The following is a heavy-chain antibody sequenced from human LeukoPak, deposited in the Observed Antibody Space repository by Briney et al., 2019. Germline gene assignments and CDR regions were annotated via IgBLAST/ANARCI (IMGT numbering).Heavy chain of an antibody. J-gene: IGHJ4*02. V-gene: IGHV3-21*01. CDR2: ISSSSSYI. CDR3: ARDLVATKRPWYFDY. D-gene: IGHD5-12*01. CDR1: GFTFSSYS. Sequence: GGSLRLSCAASGFTFSSYSMNWVRQAPGKGLEWVSSISSSSSYIYYADSVKGRFTISRDNAKNSLYLQMNSLRAEDTAVYYCARDLVATKRPWYFDYWGQGTLVTVSS.